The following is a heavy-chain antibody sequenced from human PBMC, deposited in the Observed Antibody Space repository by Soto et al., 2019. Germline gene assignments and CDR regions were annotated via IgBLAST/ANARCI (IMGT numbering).Heavy chain of an antibody. CDR1: GGSTSSYY. CDR3: ARVPGP. J-gene: IGHJ5*02. CDR2: IYYSGST. D-gene: IGHD7-27*01. Sequence: PSETLSLTCTVSGGSTSSYYWSWIRQPPGKGLEWIGYIYYSGSTYYKPSLKSRVTISVDRSKNQFSLKLSSVTAADAAVYYCARVPGPWGQGTLVTVS. V-gene: IGHV4-59*12.